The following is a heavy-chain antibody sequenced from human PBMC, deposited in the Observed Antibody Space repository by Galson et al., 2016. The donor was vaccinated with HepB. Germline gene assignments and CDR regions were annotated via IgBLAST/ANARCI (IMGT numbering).Heavy chain of an antibody. J-gene: IGHJ6*02. CDR2: ISAYNGNT. Sequence: SVKVSCKASGYTFNNFGITWVRQAPGQGLEWMGRISAYNGNTNYGQKFQGRVIMTTDTSTSTAYMELRSLRSDDTAVYYCARDGYCSSISCSQMGWGNFYFYGMDGWGQGTTITVSS. CDR1: GYTFNNFG. V-gene: IGHV1-18*01. D-gene: IGHD2-2*03. CDR3: ARDGYCSSISCSQMGWGNFYFYGMDG.